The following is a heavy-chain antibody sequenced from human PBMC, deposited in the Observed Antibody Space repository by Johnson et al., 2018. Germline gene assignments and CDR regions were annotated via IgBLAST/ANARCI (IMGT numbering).Heavy chain of an antibody. CDR2: ISWNRGSI. CDR3: AKDGGYCSSTSCHGGYYYYMDV. D-gene: IGHD2-2*01. Sequence: VQLVESGGGLVQPGRSLRLSCAASGFTFDDYAMHWVRQAPGKGLEWVSGISWNRGSIGYADSVKGRFTISRDNAKNSLYLQMNRLRAEDTALYYCAKDGGYCSSTSCHGGYYYYMDVWGKGTTVTVSS. CDR1: GFTFDDYA. J-gene: IGHJ6*03. V-gene: IGHV3-9*01.